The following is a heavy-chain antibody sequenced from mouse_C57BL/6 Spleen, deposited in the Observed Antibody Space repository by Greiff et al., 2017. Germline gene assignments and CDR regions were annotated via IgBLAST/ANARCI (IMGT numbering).Heavy chain of an antibody. CDR2: IWRGGST. V-gene: IGHV2-5*01. Sequence: VQLQQSGPGLVQPSQSLSITCTVSGFSLTSYGVHWVRQSPGKGLEWLGVIWRGGSTDYNAAFMSRLGITKDNSKSQVFFKMNSLQADDTAIYCCLRSTMITNYWYFDVWGTGTTVTVSS. J-gene: IGHJ1*03. D-gene: IGHD2-4*01. CDR3: LRSTMITNYWYFDV. CDR1: GFSLTSYG.